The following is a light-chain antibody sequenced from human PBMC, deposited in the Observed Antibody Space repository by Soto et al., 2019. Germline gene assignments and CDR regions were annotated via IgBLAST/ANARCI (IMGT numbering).Light chain of an antibody. V-gene: IGKV3-20*01. CDR3: QYYDESMWT. J-gene: IGKJ1*01. Sequence: VLTQSAGTLSLSPGEGATLSCLASQSVVTSYLAWYHQKYGQSPRLIIYGALYRAPGIPDRFSGSWSGTDCTLSIIRLDPEDFAVYYCQYYDESMWTLCQGTKVDIK. CDR1: QSVVTSY. CDR2: GAL.